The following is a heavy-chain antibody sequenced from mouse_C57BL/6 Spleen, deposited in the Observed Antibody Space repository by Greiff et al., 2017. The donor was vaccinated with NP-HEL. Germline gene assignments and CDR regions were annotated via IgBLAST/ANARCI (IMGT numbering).Heavy chain of an antibody. J-gene: IGHJ1*03. D-gene: IGHD1-1*01. CDR2: INPSNGGT. CDR3: ARSDYYYGSSYGYFDV. Sequence: QVQLKQPGTELVKPGASVKLSCKASGYTFTSYWMHWVKQRPGQGLEWIGNINPSNGGTNYNEKFKSKATLTVDKSSSTAYMQLSSLTSEDSAVYYCARSDYYYGSSYGYFDVWGTGTTVTVSS. V-gene: IGHV1-53*01. CDR1: GYTFTSYW.